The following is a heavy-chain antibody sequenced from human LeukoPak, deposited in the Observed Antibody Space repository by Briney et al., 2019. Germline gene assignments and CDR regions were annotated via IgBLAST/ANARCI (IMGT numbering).Heavy chain of an antibody. CDR2: ISSSSSTI. CDR3: AKREGYYDSSGYYPFDY. J-gene: IGHJ4*02. CDR1: GFTFSSYS. Sequence: TGGSLRLSCAASGFTFSSYSMSWVRQAPGKGLEWVSYISSSSSTIYYADSMKGRFTISRDNAKNSVYLQMNSLRAEDTAVYYCAKREGYYDSSGYYPFDYWGQGTLVTVST. V-gene: IGHV3-48*01. D-gene: IGHD3-22*01.